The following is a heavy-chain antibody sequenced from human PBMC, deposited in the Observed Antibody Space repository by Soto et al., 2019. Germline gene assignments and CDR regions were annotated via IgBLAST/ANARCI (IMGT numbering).Heavy chain of an antibody. J-gene: IGHJ6*01. Sequence: SVKVSCTASGGTFGSDAITWVRQAPGQGLEWVGRIIPIFGTTNYAQNLQGRVTISADKSTLTSYMELHSLTSDDTALYYCARDRTDSGYY. V-gene: IGHV1-69*06. CDR1: GGTFGSDA. CDR2: IIPIFGTT. CDR3: ARDRTDSGYY. D-gene: IGHD1-26*01.